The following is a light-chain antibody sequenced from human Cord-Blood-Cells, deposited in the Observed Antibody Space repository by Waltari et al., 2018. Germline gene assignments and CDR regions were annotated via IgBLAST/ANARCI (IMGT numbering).Light chain of an antibody. CDR3: SSYTSSSLVV. Sequence: QSALTQPASVSGSPGQSFTISCPGTSSDVGGYNYVSWYQQHPGKAPKLMIYDVSNRPSGVSNRFSGSKSGNTASLTISGLQAEDEADYYCSSYTSSSLVVFGGGTKLTVL. J-gene: IGLJ2*01. CDR1: SSDVGGYNY. CDR2: DVS. V-gene: IGLV2-14*01.